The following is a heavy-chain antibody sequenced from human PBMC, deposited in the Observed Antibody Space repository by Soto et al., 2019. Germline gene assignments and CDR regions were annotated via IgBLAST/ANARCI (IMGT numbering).Heavy chain of an antibody. CDR2: ISYDGSNK. V-gene: IGHV3-30-3*01. Sequence: GGSLRLSCAASGFTFSSYAMHWVRQAPGKGLEWVAVISYDGSNKYYADSVKGRFTISRDNSKNTLYLQMNSLRAEDTAVYYCARGITMIARDAFDIWGQGTMVTVSS. CDR3: ARGITMIARDAFDI. D-gene: IGHD3-22*01. J-gene: IGHJ3*02. CDR1: GFTFSSYA.